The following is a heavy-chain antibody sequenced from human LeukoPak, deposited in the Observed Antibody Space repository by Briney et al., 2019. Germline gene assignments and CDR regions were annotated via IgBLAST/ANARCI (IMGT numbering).Heavy chain of an antibody. CDR1: GFTLSSQP. V-gene: IGHV3-23*01. D-gene: IGHD2-2*01. CDR2: FIGSGGST. J-gene: IGHJ4*02. Sequence: GGSLRLSCAASGFTLSSQPRGWVRQAPGKGLGWVHAFIGSGGSTYYADSVRGRFTISRENSKNTLYLQMNSLRAEDTAVYYCAKQGCSSTSCLLIGFDYWGQGTLVTVSS. CDR3: AKQGCSSTSCLLIGFDY.